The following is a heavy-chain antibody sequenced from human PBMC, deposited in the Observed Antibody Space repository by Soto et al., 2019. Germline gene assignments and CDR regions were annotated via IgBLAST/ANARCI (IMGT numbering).Heavy chain of an antibody. CDR1: GFTFSSYS. J-gene: IGHJ6*02. Sequence: GGSLRLSCAASGFTFSSYSMNWVRQAPGKGLEWVSYISSSSSTIYYADSVKGRFTISRDNAKNSLYLQMNSLRDEDTAVYYCARDLYYYDPRGYGMDVWGQGTTVTVSS. CDR2: ISSSSSTI. V-gene: IGHV3-48*02. CDR3: ARDLYYYDPRGYGMDV. D-gene: IGHD3-22*01.